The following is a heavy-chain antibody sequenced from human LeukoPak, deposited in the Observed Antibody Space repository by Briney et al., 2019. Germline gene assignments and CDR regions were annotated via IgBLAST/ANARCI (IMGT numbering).Heavy chain of an antibody. CDR1: GFTFSSYA. CDR3: ARSYSGYDPRGDAYTWFDP. J-gene: IGHJ5*02. Sequence: GRSLRLSCAASGFTFSSYAMHWVRQAPGKGLKWVAVISYDGSNKYYADSVKGRFTISRDNSKNTLYLQMNSLRAEDTAVYYCARSYSGYDPRGDAYTWFDPWGQGTLVTVSS. CDR2: ISYDGSNK. D-gene: IGHD5-12*01. V-gene: IGHV3-30-3*01.